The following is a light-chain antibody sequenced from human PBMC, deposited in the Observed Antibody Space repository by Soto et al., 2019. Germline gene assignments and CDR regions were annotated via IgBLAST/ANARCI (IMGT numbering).Light chain of an antibody. CDR3: QQYKDHVWT. V-gene: IGKV1-5*01. J-gene: IGKJ1*01. CDR1: QTVEWW. Sequence: DIQMTQSPSTLPASVGDRVTISCRASQTVEWWLAWYQQKPGKAPKLLISDVSTLERGVPSRFSGSGSATEFPLTISGLQSDDFATYYCQQYKDHVWTFGQGTKV. CDR2: DVS.